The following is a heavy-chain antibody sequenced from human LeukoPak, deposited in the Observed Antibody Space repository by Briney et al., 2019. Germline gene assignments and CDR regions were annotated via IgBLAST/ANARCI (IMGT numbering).Heavy chain of an antibody. Sequence: GGSLRLSCAASGFTSSDYWMHWVRQAPGKGLVWVSRIKTDGSSTSYADSVKGRFTISRDNAKNTLYLQMNSLRVEDTAVYYGGWGSGSRKDYWGQGTLVTVSS. CDR3: GWGSGSRKDY. CDR2: IKTDGSST. CDR1: GFTSSDYW. V-gene: IGHV3-74*01. D-gene: IGHD3-10*01. J-gene: IGHJ4*02.